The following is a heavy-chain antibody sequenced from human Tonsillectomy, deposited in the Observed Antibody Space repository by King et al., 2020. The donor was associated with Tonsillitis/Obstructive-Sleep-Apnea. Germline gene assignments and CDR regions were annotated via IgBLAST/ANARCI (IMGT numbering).Heavy chain of an antibody. CDR2: IDWDDDK. J-gene: IGHJ4*02. V-gene: IGHV2-70*11. D-gene: IGHD1-26*01. CDR1: GFSLSTSGMC. CDR3: ARTPYSGSYSALDN. Sequence: TLKESGPALVKPTQTLTLTCTFSGFSLSTSGMCVSWIRQPPGKALEWLARIDWDDDKYYSTSLKTRLTISKDTSKNQVVLTMTNMYPVDTATYYCARTPYSGSYSALDNWGQGTLVTVSS.